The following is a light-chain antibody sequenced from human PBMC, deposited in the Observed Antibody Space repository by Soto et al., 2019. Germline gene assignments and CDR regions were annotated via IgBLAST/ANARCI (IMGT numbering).Light chain of an antibody. CDR3: QQYGSSPS. Sequence: DIVLTQSPATLSLSPGERATLYCGASQRVSGGFLAWYQQKPGLAPRLILYDTSFRATGIPDRFSGSGSGTDFTLTISRPDPEAFEVYYCQQYGSSPSFGQGTKVDIK. J-gene: IGKJ1*01. CDR2: DTS. CDR1: QRVSGGF. V-gene: IGKV3D-20*01.